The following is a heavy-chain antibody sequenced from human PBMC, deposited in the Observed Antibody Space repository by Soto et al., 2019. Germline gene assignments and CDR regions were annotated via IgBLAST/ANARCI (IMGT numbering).Heavy chain of an antibody. D-gene: IGHD6-19*01. CDR1: GAPNSSYF. J-gene: IGHJ5*02. CDR2: ISTSGTT. Sequence: PSETLSPTCTVSGAPNSSYFWTWVRQPAGKGLDWIGRISTSGTTNYNPSLKSRVTMSVDTSKNHFSLNLSSVTAADTAVYYCAREAGPDRWFDPWGQGTLVTVSS. CDR3: AREAGPDRWFDP. V-gene: IGHV4-4*07.